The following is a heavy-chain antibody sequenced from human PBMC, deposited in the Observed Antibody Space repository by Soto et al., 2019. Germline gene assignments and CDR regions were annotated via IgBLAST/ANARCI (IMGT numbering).Heavy chain of an antibody. CDR3: ARHSMHGYWYYFDQ. CDR1: GASITSTTSY. Sequence: SETLSLTCSVSGASITSTTSYWGWIRQPPGKGLEWIANIYHSGETYYNASLKGRVTISVDTSRNQFSLKLTSVTAADTAVFYCARHSMHGYWYYFDQWGQGNLVTVSS. CDR2: IYHSGET. D-gene: IGHD2-8*02. J-gene: IGHJ4*02. V-gene: IGHV4-39*01.